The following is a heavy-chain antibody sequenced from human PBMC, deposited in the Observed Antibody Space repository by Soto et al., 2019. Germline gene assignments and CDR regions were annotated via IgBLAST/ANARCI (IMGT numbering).Heavy chain of an antibody. CDR2: ISNNNSST. V-gene: IGHV3-11*05. J-gene: IGHJ6*02. CDR3: AKGRSYYYYYGVDV. Sequence: GGSLRLSCAASGFTFSDYYMSWIRQAPGKGLEWVSDISNNNSSTNYADSVKGRFTISRDNSKSTLYLQMNSLRAEDTALYYCAKGRSYYYYYGVDVWGQGTTVTVSS. CDR1: GFTFSDYY.